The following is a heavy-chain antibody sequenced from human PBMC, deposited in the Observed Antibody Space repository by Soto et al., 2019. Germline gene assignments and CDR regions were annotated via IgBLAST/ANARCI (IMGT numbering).Heavy chain of an antibody. CDR1: GGSIRSYY. J-gene: IGHJ4*02. V-gene: IGHV4-59*08. D-gene: IGHD5-12*01. CDR2: IYYSGST. CDR3: ARVVSDYEFRY. Sequence: PSQTLSLTSTVSGGSIRSYYWSWIRQPPGKGLEWIGYIYYSGSTYYNPSLKSRVTISVDTSKNQFSLKLSSVTAADTAVYYCARVVSDYEFRYWGQGTLVTVSS.